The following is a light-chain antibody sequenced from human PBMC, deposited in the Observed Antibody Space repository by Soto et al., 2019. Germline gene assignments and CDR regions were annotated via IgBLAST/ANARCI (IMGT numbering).Light chain of an antibody. CDR2: STR. CDR1: SGAVTSGSY. V-gene: IGLV7-43*01. J-gene: IGLJ3*02. Sequence: QTVVTQEPSLTVSPGGTVTLTCASSSGAVTSGSYPNWFQQKPGQAPRPLIRSTRNKYSSTPARFSGSLLGGKAALTVSGVQPDDEADYYCLLYYGGSLLFGGGTQLTVL. CDR3: LLYYGGSLL.